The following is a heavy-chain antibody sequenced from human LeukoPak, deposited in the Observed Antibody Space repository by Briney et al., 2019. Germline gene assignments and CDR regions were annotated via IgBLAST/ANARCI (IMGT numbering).Heavy chain of an antibody. CDR3: ARDAQMVYAVFDY. V-gene: IGHV4-34*01. Sequence: PSETLSLTCAVYGGSFSGYYWSWIRQPPGKGLEWIGEINHSGSTNYNPSLKSRVTISVDTSKNQFSLKLSSVTAADTAVYYCARDAQMVYAVFDYWGQGTLVTVSS. D-gene: IGHD2-8*01. CDR1: GGSFSGYY. J-gene: IGHJ4*02. CDR2: INHSGST.